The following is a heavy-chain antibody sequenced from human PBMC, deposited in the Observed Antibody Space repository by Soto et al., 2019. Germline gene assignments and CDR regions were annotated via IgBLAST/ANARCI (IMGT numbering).Heavy chain of an antibody. Sequence: QVQLVESGGGVVQPGMSLRLSCAASGFTFKNFSMHWVRQAPGKGLEWVAMIWYDAVGKYDADSVKVRFTVSRAHSRDTLSLQMDSLTAEDTAVYYCARDWNAVIFDYWGQGTLVTVSS. CDR3: ARDWNAVIFDY. CDR2: IWYDAVGK. D-gene: IGHD1-1*01. J-gene: IGHJ4*02. CDR1: GFTFKNFS. V-gene: IGHV3-33*01.